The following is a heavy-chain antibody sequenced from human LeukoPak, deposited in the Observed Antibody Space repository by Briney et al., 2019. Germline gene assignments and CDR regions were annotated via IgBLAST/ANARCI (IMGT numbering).Heavy chain of an antibody. Sequence: GGSLRLSCGASGFTFTTHWIHWVRQAPGKGLVWVSRIKPDGSDTNYAGSVKGRFTISRENAKNSLYLQMNSLRAGDTAVYYCARAIAVAGTNAFDIWGQGTMVTVSS. J-gene: IGHJ3*02. CDR3: ARAIAVAGTNAFDI. CDR1: GFTFTTHW. V-gene: IGHV3-74*01. CDR2: IKPDGSDT. D-gene: IGHD6-19*01.